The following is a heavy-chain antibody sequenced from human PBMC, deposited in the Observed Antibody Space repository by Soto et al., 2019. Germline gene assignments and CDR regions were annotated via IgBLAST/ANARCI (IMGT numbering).Heavy chain of an antibody. CDR1: GLSISRYG. J-gene: IGHJ2*01. V-gene: IGHV3-30*19. Sequence: PGGSLRLYRAGCGLSISRYGTHWDSKSPGKGLEWLAVISYDGSNKYHADSVKGRFTISRDNSKNTLYLQMNSLRAEDTAVYYCAREEYVDTAYDPWGRGTLVTVSS. CDR3: AREEYVDTAYDP. CDR2: ISYDGSNK. D-gene: IGHD5-18*01.